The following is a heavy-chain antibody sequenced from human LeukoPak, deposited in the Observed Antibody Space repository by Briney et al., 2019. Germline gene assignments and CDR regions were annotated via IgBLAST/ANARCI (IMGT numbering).Heavy chain of an antibody. CDR2: INPNSGGT. V-gene: IGHV1-2*02. CDR3: ARDLDSSGYPNFDY. Sequence: GASVKVSCKASGYTFTRYSVNWVRQAPGLGLEWMGWINPNSGGTNYAQKFQGRVTMTRDTSISTAYMELSRLRSDDTAVYYCARDLDSSGYPNFDYWGQGTLVTVSS. CDR1: GYTFTRYS. J-gene: IGHJ4*02. D-gene: IGHD3-22*01.